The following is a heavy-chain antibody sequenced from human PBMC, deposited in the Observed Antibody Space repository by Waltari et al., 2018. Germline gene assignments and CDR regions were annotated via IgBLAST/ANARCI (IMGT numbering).Heavy chain of an antibody. V-gene: IGHV4-34*01. CDR2: INHSGST. CDR1: GGSFSGYY. CDR3: ARGGYGGNSRVLGFYWYFDL. Sequence: QVQLQQWGAGLLKPSETLSLTCAVYGGSFSGYYWSWIRQPPGKGLEWIGEINHSGSTNYNPSLKCRVTISVDTSKNQFSLKLSSVTAADTAVYYCARGGYGGNSRVLGFYWYFDLWGRGTLVTVSS. D-gene: IGHD4-17*01. J-gene: IGHJ2*01.